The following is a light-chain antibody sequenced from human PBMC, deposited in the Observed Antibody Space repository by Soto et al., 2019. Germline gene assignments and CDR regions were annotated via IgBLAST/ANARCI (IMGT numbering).Light chain of an antibody. Sequence: ESVLTQSPATLSLSPGERATLSCRASPSVSNSLAWYQHKPGQAPRLLIYDASSRATGIPDRFSGSGSGTDFTLTISRLEPEDFAVYYCQQYGRSGTFGQGTKVDIK. CDR1: PSVSNS. V-gene: IGKV3-20*01. CDR2: DAS. CDR3: QQYGRSGT. J-gene: IGKJ1*01.